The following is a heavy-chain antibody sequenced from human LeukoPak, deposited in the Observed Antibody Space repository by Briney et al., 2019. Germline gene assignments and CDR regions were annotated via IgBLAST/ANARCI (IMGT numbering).Heavy chain of an antibody. CDR3: AKKNRSGIAVAGTYDY. CDR1: GFTFSSYG. Sequence: GGSLRLSCVASGFTFSSYGMNWVRQAPGKGLEWVSDISGSGGSTYYADSVKGRFTISRDNSKNTLYLQMNSLRAEDTAVYYCAKKNRSGIAVAGTYDYWGQGTLVTVSS. CDR2: ISGSGGST. J-gene: IGHJ4*02. V-gene: IGHV3-23*01. D-gene: IGHD6-19*01.